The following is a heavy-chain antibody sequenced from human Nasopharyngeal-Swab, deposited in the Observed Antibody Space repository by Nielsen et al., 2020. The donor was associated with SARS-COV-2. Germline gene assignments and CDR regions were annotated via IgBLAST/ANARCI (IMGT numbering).Heavy chain of an antibody. CDR2: IDPSDSYT. CDR3: ARAIIAAAGSYYYYGMDV. Sequence: VRQMPGKGLEWMGRIDPSDSYTNYSPSFQGHVTISADKSISTAYLQWSSLKASDTAVYYCARAIIAAAGSYYYYGMDVWGQGTTVTVSS. V-gene: IGHV5-10-1*01. D-gene: IGHD6-13*01. J-gene: IGHJ6*02.